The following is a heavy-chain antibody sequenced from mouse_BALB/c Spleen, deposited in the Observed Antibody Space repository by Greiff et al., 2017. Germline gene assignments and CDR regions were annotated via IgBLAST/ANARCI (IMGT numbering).Heavy chain of an antibody. CDR3: ARTNWPYWYFDV. D-gene: IGHD4-1*01. V-gene: IGHV1S81*02. Sequence: QVQLQQPGAELVKPGASVKLSCKASGYTFTSYWMHWVKQRPGQGLEWIGEINPSNGRTNYNEKFKSKATLTVDKSSSTAYMQLSSLTSEDSAVYYCARTNWPYWYFDVWGAGTTVTVSS. CDR1: GYTFTSYW. J-gene: IGHJ1*01. CDR2: INPSNGRT.